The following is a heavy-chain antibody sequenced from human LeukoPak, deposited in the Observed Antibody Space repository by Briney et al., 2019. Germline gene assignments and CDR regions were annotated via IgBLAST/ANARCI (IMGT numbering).Heavy chain of an antibody. J-gene: IGHJ4*02. CDR2: IWYDGSNK. CDR3: ARASAGPFPLDY. V-gene: IGHV3-33*01. D-gene: IGHD6-13*01. Sequence: GRSLRLSCAASGSTFSSYGVHWVRQAPGKGLEWVAVIWYDGSNKYFADSVKGRFTISRDNSKNTMFLQMSSLRAEDTAVYYCARASAGPFPLDYWGQGTLVTVSS. CDR1: GSTFSSYG.